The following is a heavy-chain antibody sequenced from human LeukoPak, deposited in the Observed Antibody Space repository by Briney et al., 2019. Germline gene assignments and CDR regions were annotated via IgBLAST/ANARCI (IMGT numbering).Heavy chain of an antibody. CDR1: GFTFSSYA. CDR2: ISGSGGST. V-gene: IGHV3-23*01. D-gene: IGHD5-12*01. Sequence: GGSLRLSCAASGFTFSSYAMSWARQAPGKGLEWVSAISGSGGSTYYADSVKGRFTISRDNSKNSLYLQMNSLRAEDTAVYYCARDTVDIVATDYWGQGTLVTVSS. J-gene: IGHJ4*02. CDR3: ARDTVDIVATDY.